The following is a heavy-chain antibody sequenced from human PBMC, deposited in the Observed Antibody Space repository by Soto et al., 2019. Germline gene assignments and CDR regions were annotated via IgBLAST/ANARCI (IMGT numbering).Heavy chain of an antibody. Sequence: QVQLVESGGGVVQPGRSLRLSCAASGFTFSSYAMHWVRQAPGKGLEWVAVISYDGSNKYYADSVKGRFTISRDNSKNTLYLQMNSLRAEDTAVYYCARDYGAGPAYWYFDLWGRGTLVTVSS. CDR2: ISYDGSNK. D-gene: IGHD4-17*01. V-gene: IGHV3-30-3*01. CDR3: ARDYGAGPAYWYFDL. J-gene: IGHJ2*01. CDR1: GFTFSSYA.